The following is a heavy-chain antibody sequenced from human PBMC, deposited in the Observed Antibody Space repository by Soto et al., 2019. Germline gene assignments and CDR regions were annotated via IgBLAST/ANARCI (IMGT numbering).Heavy chain of an antibody. CDR3: ARRQGWNDNGYYYYGMDV. CDR2: IYYSGST. Sequence: SETLSLTCTVSGGSISSSSYYWGWIRQPPGKGLEWIGGIYYSGSTYYNPSLKSRVTISVDTSKNQFSLKLSSVTAADTALYYCARRQGWNDNGYYYYGMDVWGQGTTVTVSS. D-gene: IGHD1-1*01. CDR1: GGSISSSSYY. V-gene: IGHV4-39*01. J-gene: IGHJ6*02.